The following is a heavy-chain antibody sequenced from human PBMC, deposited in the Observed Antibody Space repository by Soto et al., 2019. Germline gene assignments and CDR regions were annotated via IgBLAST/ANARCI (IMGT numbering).Heavy chain of an antibody. CDR3: AKSGYGPDYYYYGMAV. CDR1: GFTFISHA. J-gene: IGHJ6*02. CDR2: ISGSGGST. Sequence: GGSLRLSCAASGFTFISHAMSWVRQAPGKGLEWVSAISGSGGSTYYADSVKGRFTISRDNSKNTPYLQMNSLRAEDTAVYYCAKSGYGPDYYYYGMAVWGQGTTVTVFS. V-gene: IGHV3-23*01. D-gene: IGHD5-12*01.